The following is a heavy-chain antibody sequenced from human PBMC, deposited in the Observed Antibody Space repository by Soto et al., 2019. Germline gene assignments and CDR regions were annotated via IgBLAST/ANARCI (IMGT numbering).Heavy chain of an antibody. CDR2: TYYRSKWFH. Sequence: QGQLQQSGPGLVKPSQTLSLTGAISGDSVSSDITSWNWIRQSPSRGLEWLGRTYYRSKWFHDYAASVKSRITINPDTSKNQFSLELNSMTPEDTAVYYCARGNALDVWGQGTVVTVSS. J-gene: IGHJ3*01. CDR1: GDSVSSDITS. V-gene: IGHV6-1*01. D-gene: IGHD3-10*01. CDR3: ARGNALDV.